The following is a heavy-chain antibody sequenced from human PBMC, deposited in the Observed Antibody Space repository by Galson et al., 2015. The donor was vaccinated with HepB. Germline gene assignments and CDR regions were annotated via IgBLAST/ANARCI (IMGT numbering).Heavy chain of an antibody. CDR3: ARAKYMALEY. CDR1: GGSISSGYY. D-gene: IGHD6-6*01. J-gene: IGHJ4*02. V-gene: IGHV4-61*01. Sequence: SETLSLTCTVSGGSISSGYYWGWIRQPPGKGLEWLGYIHSTGSTNYNPSLKSRLTVSVDTSKNQFSLKVNSVTAADTAVYYCARAKYMALEYWGQGTLVTVSS. CDR2: IHSTGST.